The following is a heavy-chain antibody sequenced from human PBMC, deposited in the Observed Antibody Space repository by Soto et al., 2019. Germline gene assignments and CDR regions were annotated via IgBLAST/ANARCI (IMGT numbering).Heavy chain of an antibody. Sequence: GGSLRLSCAASGFTFSSYGMHWVRQAPGKGLEWVAVISYDGSNKYYADSVKGRFTISRDNSKNTLYLQMNSLRAEDTAVYYCAKLGYYYDSSGYYPTNSFDYWGQGTLVTVSS. CDR3: AKLGYYYDSSGYYPTNSFDY. D-gene: IGHD3-22*01. J-gene: IGHJ4*02. V-gene: IGHV3-30*18. CDR1: GFTFSSYG. CDR2: ISYDGSNK.